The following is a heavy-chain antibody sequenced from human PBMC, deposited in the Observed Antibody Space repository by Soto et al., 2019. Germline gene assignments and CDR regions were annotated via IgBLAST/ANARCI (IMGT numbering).Heavy chain of an antibody. V-gene: IGHV3-21*01. CDR1: GFTFSSYN. D-gene: IGHD3-10*01. CDR3: ARGRDGITMVRGAD. Sequence: EVQLVESGGGLVKPGGSLRLSCAASGFTFSSYNMNWVRQAPGKGLEWVSSISSSSSYIYSADSVKGRFTISRDNAKNSLYLQMNSLRVEDTAVYYCARGRDGITMVRGADWGQGTLVTVSS. CDR2: ISSSSSYI. J-gene: IGHJ4*02.